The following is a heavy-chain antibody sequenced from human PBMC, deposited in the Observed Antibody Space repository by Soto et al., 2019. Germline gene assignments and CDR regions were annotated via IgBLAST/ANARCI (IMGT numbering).Heavy chain of an antibody. CDR3: VRDREQLWLLGAFDI. CDR2: LNENGGTT. D-gene: IGHD5-18*01. Sequence: EVQLVESGGGLVQPGGSLRLSCSASGFIFSNYAMHWVRQAPGKGQEYVSALNENGGTTYSADSVRGRFTISRDNSKNTLYLQMSSRRAEDTASYYGVRDREQLWLLGAFDICGQGTMVAVSS. CDR1: GFIFSNYA. J-gene: IGHJ3*02. V-gene: IGHV3-64D*08.